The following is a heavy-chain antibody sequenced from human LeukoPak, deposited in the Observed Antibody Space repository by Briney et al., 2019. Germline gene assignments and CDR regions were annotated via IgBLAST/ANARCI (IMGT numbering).Heavy chain of an antibody. CDR1: GFTFTDHW. CDR3: ARDCSGGSCYLRN. D-gene: IGHD2-15*01. Sequence: GGSLRLSCAASGFTFTDHWMHWVRQAPGKGLVWVSRIRSDGRDTNYADSVKGRFTISRDNSKNTLYLQMNSLRAEDTAVYYCARDCSGGSCYLRNWGQGTLVTVSS. V-gene: IGHV3-74*01. J-gene: IGHJ4*02. CDR2: IRSDGRDT.